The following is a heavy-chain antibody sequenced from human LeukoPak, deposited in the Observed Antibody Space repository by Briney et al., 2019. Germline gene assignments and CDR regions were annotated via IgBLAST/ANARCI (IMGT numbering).Heavy chain of an antibody. Sequence: SVKVSCKASGGTFSSYAISWVRQAPGQGLEWMGRIIPIFGTANYAQKFQGRVTITTDESTSTAYMELSSLRSEDTAVYYCARGVLRYFDWLAFDYWGQGTLVTVSS. CDR1: GGTFSSYA. D-gene: IGHD3-9*01. J-gene: IGHJ4*02. V-gene: IGHV1-69*05. CDR2: IIPIFGTA. CDR3: ARGVLRYFDWLAFDY.